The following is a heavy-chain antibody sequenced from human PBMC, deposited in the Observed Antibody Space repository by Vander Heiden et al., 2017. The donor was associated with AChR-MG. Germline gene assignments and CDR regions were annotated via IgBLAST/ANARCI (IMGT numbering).Heavy chain of an antibody. CDR1: GFTFSSYW. J-gene: IGHJ4*02. V-gene: IGHV3-74*01. D-gene: IGHD3-3*01. Sequence: EVQLVESGGGLVQPGGSLRLSCAASGFTFSSYWMHWVRQAPGKGLVWVSRINSDGSSTSYADSVKGRFTISRDNAKNTLYLQMNSLRAEDTAVYYCARVGAAYDFFGNSYIDYWGQGTLVTVSS. CDR2: INSDGSST. CDR3: ARVGAAYDFFGNSYIDY.